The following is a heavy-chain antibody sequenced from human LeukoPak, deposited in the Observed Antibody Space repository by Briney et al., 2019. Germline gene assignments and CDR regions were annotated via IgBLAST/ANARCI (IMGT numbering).Heavy chain of an antibody. CDR1: GGSISSYH. Sequence: KPSETLSLTCTVSGGSISSYHWSWIRQPAGNGLEWIGRMYTSGTTKYNPSLKSRVTMSVDTSNNQFSLKVSSVTAADTAVYYCARDQGSYYGVDVWGQGTTVTVSS. CDR3: ARDQGSYYGVDV. CDR2: MYTSGTT. J-gene: IGHJ6*02. V-gene: IGHV4-4*07.